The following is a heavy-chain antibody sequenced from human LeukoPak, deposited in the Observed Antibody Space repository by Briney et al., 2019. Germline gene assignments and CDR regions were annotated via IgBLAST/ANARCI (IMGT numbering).Heavy chain of an antibody. J-gene: IGHJ4*02. Sequence: GGSLRLSCAVSGFSFSSYAMHWVRQAPGKGLEWVAVIRHDETNEYYADSVQGRFTISRDTSKNTLYLQMNSLRAEDTAVYYCAKEYTPSSPLGELDSCGQGTLVTVSS. CDR2: IRHDETNE. CDR3: AKEYTPSSPLGELDS. V-gene: IGHV3-30*02. CDR1: GFSFSSYA. D-gene: IGHD6-6*01.